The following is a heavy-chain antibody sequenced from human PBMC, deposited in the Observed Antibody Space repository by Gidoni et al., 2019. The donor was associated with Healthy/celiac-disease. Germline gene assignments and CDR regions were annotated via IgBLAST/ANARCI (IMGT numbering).Heavy chain of an antibody. CDR2: INSDGSST. V-gene: IGHV3-74*01. CDR3: ARDTPSYYYDSSGYPGPWLY. CDR1: GFTFSSYC. J-gene: IGHJ4*02. Sequence: EVQLVESGGGLVQPGGSLRLSCAASGFTFSSYCMHWVRQAPGKGLVWVSRINSDGSSTSYADSVKGRFTISRDNAKNTLYLQMNSLRAEDTAVYYCARDTPSYYYDSSGYPGPWLYWGQGTLVTVSS. D-gene: IGHD3-22*01.